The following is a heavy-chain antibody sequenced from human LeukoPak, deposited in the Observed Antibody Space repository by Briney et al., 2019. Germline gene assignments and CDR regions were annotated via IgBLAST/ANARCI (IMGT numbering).Heavy chain of an antibody. CDR2: FSWNSGYI. CDR1: GFTFDDYA. CDR3: AKGIRATAMVTTYYYYYMDV. Sequence: GGSLRLSCAASGFTFDDYAMHLVRQTPGKGLEWVSGFSWNSGYIGYADSVRGRFTISRDNAKHSLYLQMNSLRAEDTALHYCAKGIRATAMVTTYYYYYMDVWGKGTTVTVSS. J-gene: IGHJ6*03. V-gene: IGHV3-9*01. D-gene: IGHD5-18*01.